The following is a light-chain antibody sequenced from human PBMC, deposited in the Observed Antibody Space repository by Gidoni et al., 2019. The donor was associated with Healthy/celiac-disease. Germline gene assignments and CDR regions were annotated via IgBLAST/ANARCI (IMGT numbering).Light chain of an antibody. Sequence: DLQITQSPSTLSASVGDRVTITCRASQSISSWLPWYQQKPGKAPKLLIYDASSLESGVPSRFSGSGSGTEFTLTISSLQPDDFATYYCQQYNSYSPTFGQXTKVEIK. J-gene: IGKJ1*01. CDR3: QQYNSYSPT. CDR2: DAS. V-gene: IGKV1-5*01. CDR1: QSISSW.